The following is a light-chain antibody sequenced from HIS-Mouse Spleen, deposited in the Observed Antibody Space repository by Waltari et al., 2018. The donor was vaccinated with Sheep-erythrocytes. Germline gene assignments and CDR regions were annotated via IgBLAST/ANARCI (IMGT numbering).Light chain of an antibody. CDR2: DVS. V-gene: IGLV2-11*01. CDR3: CSYAGSYNHV. CDR1: SIAFGVYNY. Sequence: QSALTQPRSVSGSPAQSVTISCTGTSIAFGVYNYVSWYQQHPGKAPKLMIYDVSKRPSGVPDRFSGSKSGNTASLTISGLQAEDEADYYCCSYAGSYNHVFATGTKVTVL. J-gene: IGLJ1*01.